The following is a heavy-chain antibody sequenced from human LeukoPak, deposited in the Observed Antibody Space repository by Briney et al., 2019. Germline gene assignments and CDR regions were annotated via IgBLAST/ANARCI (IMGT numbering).Heavy chain of an antibody. V-gene: IGHV4-38-2*02. D-gene: IGHD6-25*01. Sequence: SETLSLTCTVSGYSISSGYYWGWIRQPPGKGLEWIGNIYHGGSTYYNPSLKSRVTISVDTSKNQFSLKVRSVTAADTAVYYCARAAAKLSYMDVWGKGTTVTIS. CDR1: GYSISSGYY. CDR2: IYHGGST. CDR3: ARAAAKLSYMDV. J-gene: IGHJ6*03.